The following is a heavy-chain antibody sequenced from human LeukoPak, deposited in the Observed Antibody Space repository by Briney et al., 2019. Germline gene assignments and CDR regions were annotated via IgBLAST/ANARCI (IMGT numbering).Heavy chain of an antibody. CDR3: ARGGPAAGRFDY. CDR1: GFTFSSYA. CDR2: ISGSGSST. V-gene: IGHV3-23*01. D-gene: IGHD6-13*01. J-gene: IGHJ4*02. Sequence: GGSLRLSCAASGFTFSSYAMSWVRQAPGKGLEWVSGISGSGSSTYYADSVKGRFTISRDNSKNTLYLQMNSLRAEDTAVYYCARGGPAAGRFDYWGQGTLVTVSS.